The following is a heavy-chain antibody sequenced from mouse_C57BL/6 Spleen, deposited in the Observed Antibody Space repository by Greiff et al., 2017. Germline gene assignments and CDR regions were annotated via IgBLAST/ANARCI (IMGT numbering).Heavy chain of an antibody. J-gene: IGHJ3*01. CDR1: GYTFTSYW. Sequence: QVQLQQSGAELVKPGASVKMSCKASGYTFTSYWITWVKQRPGQGLEWIGDIYPGSGSTNYNEKFKSKATLTVDTSSSTAYMQLSSLTSEDSAVYYCARGAYYYGSSPAWFAYWGQGTLVTVSA. D-gene: IGHD1-1*01. CDR3: ARGAYYYGSSPAWFAY. V-gene: IGHV1-55*01. CDR2: IYPGSGST.